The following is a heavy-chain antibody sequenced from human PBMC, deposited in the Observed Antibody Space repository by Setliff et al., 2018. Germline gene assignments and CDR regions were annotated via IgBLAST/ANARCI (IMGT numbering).Heavy chain of an antibody. Sequence: ASVKVSCKPSGYTFTDYYIHWVRQAPGQGLEWMGWISPYNSNTNYAQNFQGRVTMTTGTSTSTAYMELRSLRSDDTAMYYCARDLSTTVMTRSWYYFDYWGQGTLVTVSS. J-gene: IGHJ4*02. CDR3: ARDLSTTVMTRSWYYFDY. CDR1: GYTFTDYY. V-gene: IGHV1-18*01. D-gene: IGHD4-17*01. CDR2: ISPYNSNT.